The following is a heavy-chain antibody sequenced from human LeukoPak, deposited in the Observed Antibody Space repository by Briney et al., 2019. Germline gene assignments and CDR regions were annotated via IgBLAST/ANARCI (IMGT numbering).Heavy chain of an antibody. D-gene: IGHD4-17*01. CDR3: ARITVTST. CDR1: GGSISSGGYS. CDR2: IYHSGST. V-gene: IGHV4-30-2*01. Sequence: SETLSLTCAVSGGSISSGGYSWSWIRQPPGKGLEWIGYIYHSGSTYYNPSLKSRVTISVDRSKNQFSLKLSSVTAADTAVYYCARITVTSTWGQGTMVTVSS. J-gene: IGHJ3*01.